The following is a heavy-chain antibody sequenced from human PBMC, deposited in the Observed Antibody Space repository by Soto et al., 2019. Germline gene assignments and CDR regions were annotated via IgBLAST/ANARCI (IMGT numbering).Heavy chain of an antibody. D-gene: IGHD1-26*01. Sequence: QLQLQESGPGLVKPSETLSLTCNVSGGSISSSSYYWGWIRQPPGKGLEWIGHIFHTGSTYYNPSLKSRVTISVDTSKIQFSLKLSSVTATDTAVYYCARRRIVVTTNFDYWGQGTLVTVSS. CDR2: IFHTGST. V-gene: IGHV4-39*01. CDR1: GGSISSSSYY. CDR3: ARRRIVVTTNFDY. J-gene: IGHJ4*02.